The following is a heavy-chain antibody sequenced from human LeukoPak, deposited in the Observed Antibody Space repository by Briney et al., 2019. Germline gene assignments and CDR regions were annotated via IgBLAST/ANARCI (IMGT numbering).Heavy chain of an antibody. CDR3: AKEGSRRRFDFDS. D-gene: IGHD3-16*01. J-gene: IGHJ4*02. V-gene: IGHV3-23*01. CDR2: AGTATDT. CDR1: GFTFSNFA. Sequence: PGGSLRLSCAASGFTFSNFAMSWFRQAPGRGLEWVSAAGTATDTSHADSVKGRFTISRDNSKNTLYLQMNSLGAEDTAVYYCAKEGSRRRFDFDSWGRGTLVTVSS.